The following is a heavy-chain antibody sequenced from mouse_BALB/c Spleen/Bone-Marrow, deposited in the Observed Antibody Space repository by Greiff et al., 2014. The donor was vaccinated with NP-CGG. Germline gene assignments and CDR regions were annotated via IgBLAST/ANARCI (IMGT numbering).Heavy chain of an antibody. Sequence: QVQLKESGPELVKPGALVKISCKASGCTFTSYDINWVKQRPGQGLEWIGWIYPGDGSTKYNEKFKGKATLTADRSSSTAYMQLSSLTSENSAVYFCARSDDGFPYFFDSWGQGTTLTVSS. D-gene: IGHD2-3*01. CDR2: IYPGDGST. CDR3: ARSDDGFPYFFDS. J-gene: IGHJ2*01. CDR1: GCTFTSYD. V-gene: IGHV1S56*01.